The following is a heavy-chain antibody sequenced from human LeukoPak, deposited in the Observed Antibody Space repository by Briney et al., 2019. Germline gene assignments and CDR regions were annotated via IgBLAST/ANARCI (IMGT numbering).Heavy chain of an antibody. CDR3: AKGGRRIAAAGTGYFDY. V-gene: IGHV3-23*01. J-gene: IGHJ4*02. D-gene: IGHD6-13*01. CDR2: ISGSGGST. Sequence: GGSLRLSCAASGFTFSSYAMSWVRQAPGKGLEWVSAISGSGGSTYYADSVKGRFTISRDNSKNTLYLQMNSLRPEVTAVYYCAKGGRRIAAAGTGYFDYWGQGTLVTVSS. CDR1: GFTFSSYA.